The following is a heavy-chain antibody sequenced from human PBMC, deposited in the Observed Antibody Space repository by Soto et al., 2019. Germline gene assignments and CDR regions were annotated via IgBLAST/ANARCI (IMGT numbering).Heavy chain of an antibody. D-gene: IGHD4-17*01. CDR2: IYHSGST. J-gene: IGHJ3*02. Sequence: QLQLQESGSGLVTPSQTLSLTCAVSGGSISSGGYSWNWIRQPPGKGLEWIGNIYHSGSTYYNASLKSRVTISVDRSKNQFSLKLSSVTAADTAVYYCGRGDYANAFVIWGQGTMVTVSS. CDR1: GGSISSGGYS. CDR3: GRGDYANAFVI. V-gene: IGHV4-30-2*01.